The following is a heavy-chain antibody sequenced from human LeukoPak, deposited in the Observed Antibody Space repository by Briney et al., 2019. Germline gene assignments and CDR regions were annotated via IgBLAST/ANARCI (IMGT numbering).Heavy chain of an antibody. CDR2: ISSGSSTR. D-gene: IGHD6-13*01. CDR3: AKDLLGSWYWDY. Sequence: PGGSLRLSCAASGFTFNAYHMNWVRQAPGKGLEWLSYISSGSSTRYYADSVKGRFTVSRDNSKNTLYLQMNSLRAEDTAVYYCAKDLLGSWYWDYWGQGTLVTVSS. J-gene: IGHJ4*02. V-gene: IGHV3-48*01. CDR1: GFTFNAYH.